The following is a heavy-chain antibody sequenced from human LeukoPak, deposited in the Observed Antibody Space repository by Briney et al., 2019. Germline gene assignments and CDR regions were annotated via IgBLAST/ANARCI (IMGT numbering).Heavy chain of an antibody. CDR2: INPNSGGT. V-gene: IGHV1-2*02. CDR1: GYTVTGYY. D-gene: IGHD3-10*01. Sequence: GASVKVSCKASGYTVTGYYMHWVRQAPGHGLEGMGWINPNSGGTNYAKKFQGRVTMTWDTSISTAYMELSRLRSDDTAVYYCARDIIIMVRGVTRGFDYWGQGTLVTVSS. J-gene: IGHJ4*02. CDR3: ARDIIIMVRGVTRGFDY.